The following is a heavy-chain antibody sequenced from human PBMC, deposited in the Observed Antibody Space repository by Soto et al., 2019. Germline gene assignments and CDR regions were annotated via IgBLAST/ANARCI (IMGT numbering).Heavy chain of an antibody. CDR1: GFTFSSYA. D-gene: IGHD3-10*01. V-gene: IGHV3-23*01. Sequence: EVQLLESGGGLVQPGGSLRLSCAASGFTFSSYAMNWVRQAPGKGLEWVSGISGSGGSPYYADSVKGRFTISRDNSKNTMYLQMNSLRAEDTAVYYCAKDYYYGSGSYYQFDYWGQGTLVTVSS. J-gene: IGHJ4*02. CDR2: ISGSGGSP. CDR3: AKDYYYGSGSYYQFDY.